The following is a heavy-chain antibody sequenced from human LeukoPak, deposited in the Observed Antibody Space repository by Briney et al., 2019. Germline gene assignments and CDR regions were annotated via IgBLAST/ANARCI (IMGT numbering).Heavy chain of an antibody. CDR2: ISYSGST. V-gene: IGHV4-59*01. CDR1: GGSISSYY. D-gene: IGHD3-22*01. Sequence: SETLSLTCTVSGGSISSYYWSWIRQPPGKGLEWFGSISYSGSTNYNPSFKSRVTISVDTSKNQFSLKLTSVTAADTAVYYCARMGDSSGYYSNFDYWGQGTLVTVPS. CDR3: ARMGDSSGYYSNFDY. J-gene: IGHJ4*02.